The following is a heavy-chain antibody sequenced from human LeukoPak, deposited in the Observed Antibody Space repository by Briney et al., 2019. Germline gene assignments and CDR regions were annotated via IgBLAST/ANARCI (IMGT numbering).Heavy chain of an antibody. V-gene: IGHV4-38-2*02. D-gene: IGHD3-16*01. CDR2: IYHSGST. CDR3: ARGGESTKTDKNDY. Sequence: PSETLSLTCTVSGYSISSGRYWGWIRQPPGKGLEWIGSIYHSGSTYYNPSLKSRVTISVDTSKNQFSLRLSSVTAADTAVYYCARGGESTKTDKNDYWGQGTLVTVSS. J-gene: IGHJ4*02. CDR1: GYSISSGRY.